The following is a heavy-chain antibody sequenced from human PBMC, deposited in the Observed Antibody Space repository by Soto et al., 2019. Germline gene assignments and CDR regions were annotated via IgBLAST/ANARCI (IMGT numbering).Heavy chain of an antibody. CDR1: SGSISSSNW. CDR3: ATQTYSYNWHR. CDR2: ISHGGTT. V-gene: IGHV4-4*02. D-gene: IGHD1-1*01. Sequence: QVQLQESGPGLVKPSGTLSLTCGVSSGSISSSNWWSWVRQPPGRGMEWIGEISHGGTTNYNPSLESRVTLSLDKSRNQFSLKLSSVTAADTAVYYCATQTYSYNWHRWGQVTLVTVSS. J-gene: IGHJ5*02.